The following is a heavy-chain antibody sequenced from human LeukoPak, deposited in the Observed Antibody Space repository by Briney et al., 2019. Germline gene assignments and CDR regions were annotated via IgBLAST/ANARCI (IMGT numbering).Heavy chain of an antibody. J-gene: IGHJ4*02. V-gene: IGHV3-21*01. CDR1: GFTFSSYS. D-gene: IGHD3-10*01. Sequence: GGSLRLSCAASGFTFSSYSMNWVRQAPGKGLEWVSSISSSSSYIYYADSVKGRFTISRDNAKNSLYLQMNSLRAEDTAVYYCAREGGSGSYSPISYDYWGQGTLVTVSS. CDR3: AREGGSGSYSPISYDY. CDR2: ISSSSSYI.